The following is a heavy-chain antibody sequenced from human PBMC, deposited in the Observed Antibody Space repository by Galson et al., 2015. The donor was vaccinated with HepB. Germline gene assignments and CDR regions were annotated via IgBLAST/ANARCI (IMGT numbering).Heavy chain of an antibody. J-gene: IGHJ6*02. CDR3: ARGWVYQLLVYGMDV. Sequence: SVKVSCKASGYTFTSYGISWVRQAPGQGLEWMGWISAYNGNTNYAQKLQGRVTMTTDTPTSTAYMELRSLRSDDTAVYYCARGWVYQLLVYGMDVWGQGTTVTVSS. V-gene: IGHV1-18*04. CDR2: ISAYNGNT. CDR1: GYTFTSYG. D-gene: IGHD2-2*01.